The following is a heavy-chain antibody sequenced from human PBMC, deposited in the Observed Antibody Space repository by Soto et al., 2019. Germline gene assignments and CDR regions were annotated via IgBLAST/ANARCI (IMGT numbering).Heavy chain of an antibody. CDR1: GGSFSGYY. J-gene: IGHJ3*02. CDR3: ARGVRGTMIVSDAFDI. CDR2: INHSGST. V-gene: IGHV4-34*01. D-gene: IGHD3-22*01. Sequence: SETLSLTCAVYGGSFSGYYWSWIRQPPGKGLEWIGEINHSGSTNYNPSLQNRVTISVDTSKNQFSLKLSSVTAADTAVYYCARGVRGTMIVSDAFDIWGQGTMVTVSS.